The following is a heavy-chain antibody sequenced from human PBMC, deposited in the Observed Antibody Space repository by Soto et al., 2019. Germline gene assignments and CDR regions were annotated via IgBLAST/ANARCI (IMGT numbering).Heavy chain of an antibody. CDR2: ITGNGGDT. Sequence: EVQLLGSGGGLEQPGGSLRLSCAASGFTFNVYAMNWVRQAPGKGLEWVSGITGNGGDTYYADSVKGRFTISRDNSKNTLYLQMNSLRAEDTAVYYCAKDPGYSATHGFDYWSQGTLVTVSS. D-gene: IGHD5-12*01. J-gene: IGHJ4*02. V-gene: IGHV3-23*01. CDR3: AKDPGYSATHGFDY. CDR1: GFTFNVYA.